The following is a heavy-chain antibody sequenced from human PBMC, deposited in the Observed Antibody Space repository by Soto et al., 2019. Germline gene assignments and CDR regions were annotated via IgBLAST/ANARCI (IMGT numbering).Heavy chain of an antibody. Sequence: QVQLVQSGAEVKKPGASVKVSCKASGYTFTSYDINWVRLAPGQGLEWMGWMNPNSGNTAYAQKFQGRVTMTRNTSISKAYMELSSLRSEDTAVYYCASLKQDYAVAWGQGTLVTVSS. CDR1: GYTFTSYD. CDR2: MNPNSGNT. CDR3: ASLKQDYAVA. V-gene: IGHV1-8*01. J-gene: IGHJ5*02. D-gene: IGHD3-16*01.